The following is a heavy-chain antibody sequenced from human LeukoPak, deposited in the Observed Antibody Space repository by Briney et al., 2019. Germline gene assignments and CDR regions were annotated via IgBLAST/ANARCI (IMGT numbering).Heavy chain of an antibody. D-gene: IGHD1-26*01. CDR1: GFTFSSYG. CDR2: ISYDGGNK. J-gene: IGHJ4*02. V-gene: IGHV3-30*03. Sequence: GGSLRLSCAASGFTFSSYGMHWVRQAPGKGLEWVAVISYDGGNKYYADSVKGRFTTSRDNSKNTLYLQMNSLRAEDTAVYYCLVGATGFDYWGQGTLVTVSS. CDR3: LVGATGFDY.